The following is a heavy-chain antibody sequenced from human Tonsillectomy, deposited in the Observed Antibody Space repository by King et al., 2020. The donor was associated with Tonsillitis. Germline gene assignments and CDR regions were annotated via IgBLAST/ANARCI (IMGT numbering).Heavy chain of an antibody. D-gene: IGHD3-3*01. V-gene: IGHV3-33*01. Sequence: QLVQSGGGVVQPGRSLRLSCTASGFTFSSYGMHWVRQAPGKGLEWVAVLWHDGSNKYYADSVKGRFTISRDNSKNTLYLQMNSLRAEAPAVYYCAGGGYQLLSGPNYYDFWSLDYWGQGTLVTVSS. J-gene: IGHJ4*02. CDR1: GFTFSSYG. CDR2: LWHDGSNK. CDR3: AGGGYQLLSGPNYYDFWSLDY.